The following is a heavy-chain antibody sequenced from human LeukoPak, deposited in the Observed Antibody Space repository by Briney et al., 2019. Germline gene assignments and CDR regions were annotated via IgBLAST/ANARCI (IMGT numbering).Heavy chain of an antibody. CDR3: ARVGRYSSGWHDY. J-gene: IGHJ4*02. D-gene: IGHD6-19*01. CDR2: IYHSGST. CDR1: GYSISSGYY. V-gene: IGHV4-38-2*01. Sequence: SETLSLTCAVSGYSISSGYYWGWIRQPPGKGLEWIGSIYHSGSTYYNPSLKSRVTISVDTSKNQFSLKLSSVTAADTAVYYCARVGRYSSGWHDYWGQGTLVTVSS.